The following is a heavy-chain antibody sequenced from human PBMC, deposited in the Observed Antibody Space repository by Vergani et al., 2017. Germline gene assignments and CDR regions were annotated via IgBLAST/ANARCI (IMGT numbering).Heavy chain of an antibody. V-gene: IGHV3-30*03. CDR2: ISYDGTQK. CDR1: GFTSSYYG. D-gene: IGHD1-1*01. CDR3: ATKSCGTPGCQIGYFSE. J-gene: IGHJ1*01. Sequence: QVQLVESGGGVVQPGRSLRLSCVVSGFTSSYYGMHWVRQAPGKGLEWVAVISYDGTQKYYADSVKGRFTISRDNSKSTLYLQMNSLRTEDTAVYYCATKSCGTPGCQIGYFSEWVQGTLVTVSS.